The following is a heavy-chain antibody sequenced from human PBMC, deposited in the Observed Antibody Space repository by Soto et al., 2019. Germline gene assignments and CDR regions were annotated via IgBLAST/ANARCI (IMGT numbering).Heavy chain of an antibody. CDR2: VNPNSGGT. Sequence: QVQLVQSGAEVQKPGASVKVSCKASGYTFTGYYIHWVRQAPGQGLEWMGWVNPNSGGTNYAQKFQGWVTMTRDTSISTAYMELSRLRSDDTAVYYCVTSRVSIAVAGETEYYFDYWGQGTLVTVSS. J-gene: IGHJ4*02. V-gene: IGHV1-2*04. D-gene: IGHD6-19*01. CDR1: GYTFTGYY. CDR3: VTSRVSIAVAGETEYYFDY.